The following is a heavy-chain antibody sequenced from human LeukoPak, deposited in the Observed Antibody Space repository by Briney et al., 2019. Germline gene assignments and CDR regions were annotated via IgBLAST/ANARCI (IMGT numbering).Heavy chain of an antibody. CDR2: ISWNSGSI. CDR1: GFTFDDYA. Sequence: PGGSLRLSCAASGFTFDDYAMHWVRQAPGKGLEWVSGISWNSGSIGYADSVKGRFTISRDNAKNSLYLQMNSLRAEDTAVYYCAKDIKGVGAFDYWGQGTLVTVSS. V-gene: IGHV3-9*01. CDR3: AKDIKGVGAFDY. D-gene: IGHD1-26*01. J-gene: IGHJ4*02.